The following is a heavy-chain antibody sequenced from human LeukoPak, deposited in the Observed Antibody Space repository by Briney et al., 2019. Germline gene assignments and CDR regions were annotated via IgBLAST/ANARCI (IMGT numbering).Heavy chain of an antibody. V-gene: IGHV3-7*01. CDR3: ATRNNGCPYH. CDR1: GFTFTTYW. CDR2: IKQDGSEE. D-gene: IGHD5-24*01. Sequence: GGSLRLSCAASGFTFTTYWMMWVRQAPGKGLEWVAKIKQDGSEEYYVDSVRGRFTISRDNAKNSVYLQTNSLRAEDTAVYYCATRNNGCPYHWGQGTLVTVSS. J-gene: IGHJ4*02.